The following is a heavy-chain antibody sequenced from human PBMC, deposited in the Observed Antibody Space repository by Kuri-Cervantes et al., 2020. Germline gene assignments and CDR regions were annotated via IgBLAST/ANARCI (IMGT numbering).Heavy chain of an antibody. CDR1: GFTFSDYY. V-gene: IGHV3-11*04. CDR2: ISSSGSTI. Sequence: LSLTCAASGFTFSDYYMNWIRQAPGKGLEWVSYISSSGSTIYYADSVKGRFTISRDNAKNSLYLQMNSLRDEDTAVYYCARNLVGAANFDYWGQGTLVTVSS. D-gene: IGHD1-26*01. J-gene: IGHJ4*02. CDR3: ARNLVGAANFDY.